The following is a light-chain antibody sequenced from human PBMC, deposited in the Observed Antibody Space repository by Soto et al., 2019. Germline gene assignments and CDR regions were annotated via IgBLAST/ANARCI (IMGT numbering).Light chain of an antibody. Sequence: EIVLTQSPGTLSLSPGERATLSCRASQSVSSSYLAWYQQKPGQAPRLLIYGASNRATGIPERFSGSGSGKDFTLTISRLEPEDFAVYYCQQYGSSPPWTFGQGTKVDIK. V-gene: IGKV3-20*01. CDR3: QQYGSSPPWT. CDR2: GAS. CDR1: QSVSSSY. J-gene: IGKJ1*01.